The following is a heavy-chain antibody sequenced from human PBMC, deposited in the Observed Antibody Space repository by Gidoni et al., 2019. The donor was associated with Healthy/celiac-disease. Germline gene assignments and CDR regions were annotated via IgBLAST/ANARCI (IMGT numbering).Heavy chain of an antibody. CDR3: ARDLAGASKTPYLYFDL. J-gene: IGHJ2*01. CDR1: GDSISSSSYD. D-gene: IGHD1-26*01. V-gene: IGHV4-39*07. Sequence: QLQLQESGAGLVEPSEHMSLTCTVAGDSISSSSYDWGWVRQPPGKGLEWIGSIYYSGSTYYNPSLKSRVTISVDTSKNQFSLKLSSVTAADTAVYYCARDLAGASKTPYLYFDLWGRGTLVTVSS. CDR2: IYYSGST.